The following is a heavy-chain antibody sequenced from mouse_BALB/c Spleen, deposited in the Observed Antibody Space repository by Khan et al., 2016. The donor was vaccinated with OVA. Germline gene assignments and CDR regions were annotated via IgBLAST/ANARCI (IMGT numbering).Heavy chain of an antibody. J-gene: IGHJ3*01. Sequence: QVELQQSGAELARPGASVKMSCKASGYTFTSYTIHWIKKRPGQGLEWIGYINPSNGYTNYNQKFKDKATLTTDKSYTTAYLKLSSLTSDDSAVYNCVRDWAYLRNDGWFASWVPVTLVAVSA. D-gene: IGHD2-14*01. V-gene: IGHV1-4*01. CDR1: GYTFTSYT. CDR2: INPSNGYT. CDR3: VRDWAYLRNDGWFAS.